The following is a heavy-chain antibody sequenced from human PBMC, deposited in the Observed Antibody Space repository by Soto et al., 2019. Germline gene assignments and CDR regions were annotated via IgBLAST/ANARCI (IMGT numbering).Heavy chain of an antibody. CDR1: GFTVSSNY. V-gene: IGHV3-53*02. CDR2: IYSVGST. CDR3: ARAFGVPAAMRYYYYGMDV. D-gene: IGHD2-2*01. J-gene: IGHJ6*02. Sequence: EVQLVETGGGLIQPGGSLRLSCAASGFTVSSNYMSWVRQAPGKGLVWVSVIYSVGSTYYADSVKCRFTISRDNSKNKLYLQMNSLRAEDTAVYYCARAFGVPAAMRYYYYGMDVWGQGNTVTVSS.